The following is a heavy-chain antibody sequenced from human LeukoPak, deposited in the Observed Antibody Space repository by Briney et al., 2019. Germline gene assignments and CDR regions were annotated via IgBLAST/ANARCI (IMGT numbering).Heavy chain of an antibody. CDR1: GGSFSGYY. D-gene: IGHD3-16*01. J-gene: IGHJ5*02. V-gene: IGHV4-34*01. Sequence: SETRSLTCAVYGGSFSGYYWSWIRQPPGKGLEWIGEINHSGSTNYSPSLKSRVTISVDTSKNQLSLKLSSVTAADTAVYYCAGQGGFYLDHWGQGILVTVSS. CDR3: AGQGGFYLDH. CDR2: INHSGST.